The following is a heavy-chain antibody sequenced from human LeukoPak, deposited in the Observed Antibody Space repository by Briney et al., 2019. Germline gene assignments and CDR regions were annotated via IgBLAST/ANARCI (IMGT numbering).Heavy chain of an antibody. J-gene: IGHJ3*02. CDR2: ISGPGSTT. CDR3: ARDWI. Sequence: PGGSLRLSCTTSGFSFTNYAMNWVRQAPGKGLEWLSYISGPGSTTKYADSVKGRFTISRDNDKNSLYLQMNILRAEDTAVYYCARDWIWGQGTMVTVSS. V-gene: IGHV3-48*01. CDR1: GFSFTNYA.